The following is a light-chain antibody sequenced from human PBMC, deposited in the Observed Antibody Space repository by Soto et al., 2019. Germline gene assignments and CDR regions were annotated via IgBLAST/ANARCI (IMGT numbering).Light chain of an antibody. CDR1: SSDVGDYNY. Sequence: QSALTQPASVSGSPGQSITISCTGTSSDVGDYNYVSWYQQHPGKAPKLMIYDISNRPSGVYNRFSGTKSGNKASLTISGLQAEDEADYYCSSSTTSSTSVVFGGGTKLAVL. CDR2: DIS. J-gene: IGLJ2*01. CDR3: SSSTTSSTSVV. V-gene: IGLV2-14*01.